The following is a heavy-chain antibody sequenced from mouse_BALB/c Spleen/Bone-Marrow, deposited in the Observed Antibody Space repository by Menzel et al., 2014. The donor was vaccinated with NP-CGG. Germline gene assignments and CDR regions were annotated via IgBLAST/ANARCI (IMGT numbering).Heavy chain of an antibody. J-gene: IGHJ4*01. CDR3: ARHLYGNYGAMDY. Sequence: DVHLVESGGGLVQPGGSLKLSCATSGFTFSDYYMYWVRQTPEKRLEWVAYISNGGGSTYYPDTVKGRFTISRDNAKNTLYLQMSCLKSEDTAMYYCARHLYGNYGAMDYWGQGTSVTVSS. D-gene: IGHD2-1*01. V-gene: IGHV5-12*02. CDR2: ISNGGGST. CDR1: GFTFSDYY.